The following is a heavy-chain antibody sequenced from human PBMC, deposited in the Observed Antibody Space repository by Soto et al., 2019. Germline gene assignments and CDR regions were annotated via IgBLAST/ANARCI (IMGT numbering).Heavy chain of an antibody. Sequence: SETLSLTCVVSDYAISSGYFWGWIRQPPGKGLEWIGSIFHSGSTYYNPSLKSRVTISVDTSKNQLSLKLSSVTAADTAVYYCARERTTATFEYWGQGTLVTVSS. J-gene: IGHJ4*02. CDR2: IFHSGST. V-gene: IGHV4-38-2*01. D-gene: IGHD4-4*01. CDR1: DYAISSGYF. CDR3: ARERTTATFEY.